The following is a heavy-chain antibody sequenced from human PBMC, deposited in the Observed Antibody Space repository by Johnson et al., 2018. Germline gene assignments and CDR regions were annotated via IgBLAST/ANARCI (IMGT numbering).Heavy chain of an antibody. CDR1: GFTFSSYA. CDR2: ISGSGGST. J-gene: IGHJ6*02. Sequence: VQLLESGGGLVQPGGSLRLSCAASGFTFSSYAMSWVRQAPGKGLEWVSAISGSGGSTYYADSVRGGLTLPRDKSKNRLYLQMNSRRAEDTAVYYCAKEGRYGLDIVVVPAAETYYGMDVWGQGTTVTVSS. V-gene: IGHV3-23*01. D-gene: IGHD2-2*01. CDR3: AKEGRYGLDIVVVPAAETYYGMDV.